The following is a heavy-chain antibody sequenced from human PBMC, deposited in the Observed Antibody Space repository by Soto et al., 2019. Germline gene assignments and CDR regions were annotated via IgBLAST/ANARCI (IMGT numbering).Heavy chain of an antibody. D-gene: IGHD6-6*01. Sequence: EVQLVESGGGLVQPGGSLRLSCAASGFTFRSYWMQWVRQAPGKGLLWVSWINIDGSSTSYADSVKGRFTISRDNAKNTLYLQMNSLRAEDTAVYYCASGGSSLNFDSWGQGTLVTVSS. J-gene: IGHJ4*02. V-gene: IGHV3-74*01. CDR1: GFTFRSYW. CDR2: INIDGSST. CDR3: ASGGSSLNFDS.